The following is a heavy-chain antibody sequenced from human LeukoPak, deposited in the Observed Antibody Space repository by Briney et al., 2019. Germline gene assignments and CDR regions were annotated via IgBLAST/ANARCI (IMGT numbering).Heavy chain of an antibody. CDR1: GYSFTSYW. V-gene: IGHV5-51*01. D-gene: IGHD1-1*01. CDR3: ARRNEFQNWFDP. CDR2: IYPGDSDA. J-gene: IGHJ5*02. Sequence: HGESLKISCKGSGYSFTSYWIGWVRQMPGKGLEWMGIIYPGDSDARYSPSFQGQVTISADKSISTAYLQWSSLRASDTAMYYCARRNEFQNWFDPWGQGTLVTVSS.